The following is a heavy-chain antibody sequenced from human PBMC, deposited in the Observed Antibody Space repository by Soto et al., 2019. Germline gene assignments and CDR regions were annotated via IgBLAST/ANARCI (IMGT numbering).Heavy chain of an antibody. Sequence: QVQLVESGGGLVKPGGSLRLSCAASGFTFSDYYMSWIRQAPGKGLEWVSYVSSRRSYTNYADSVKGRFTISSDNAKKLLYLQMNSLRAEDTAVYYCARDADILTGSDAFDIWGQGTMVTVSS. CDR3: ARDADILTGSDAFDI. V-gene: IGHV3-11*05. D-gene: IGHD3-9*01. CDR2: VSSRRSYT. CDR1: GFTFSDYY. J-gene: IGHJ3*02.